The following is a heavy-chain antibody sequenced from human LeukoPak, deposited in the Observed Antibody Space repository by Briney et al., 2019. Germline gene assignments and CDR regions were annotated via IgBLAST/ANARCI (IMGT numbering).Heavy chain of an antibody. CDR3: AKVLVSGYYYDY. V-gene: IGHV3-15*01. J-gene: IGHJ4*02. Sequence: GGSLRLSCAGFGFIFSNAWMSWVRQAPGKGLEWVGRIKSKANGETIDYAAPVRGRFTISRDDSKNMVYLQVNSLRAEDTALYYCAKVLVSGYYYDYWGQGTLVTVSS. CDR2: IKSKANGETI. D-gene: IGHD3-22*01. CDR1: GFIFSNAW.